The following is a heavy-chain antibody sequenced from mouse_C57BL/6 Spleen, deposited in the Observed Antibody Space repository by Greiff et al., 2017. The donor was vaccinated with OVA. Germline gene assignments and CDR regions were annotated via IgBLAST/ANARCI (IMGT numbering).Heavy chain of an antibody. V-gene: IGHV1-22*01. D-gene: IGHD1-1*02. CDR3: ASWGGPYYFDY. CDR1: GYTFTDYN. CDR2: INPNNGGT. J-gene: IGHJ2*01. Sequence: VQLKESGPELVKPGASVKMSCKASGYTFTDYNMHWVKQSHGKSLEWIGYINPNNGGTSYNQKFKGKATLTVNKSSSTAYMELRSLTSEDSAVYYCASWGGPYYFDYWGQGTTLTVSS.